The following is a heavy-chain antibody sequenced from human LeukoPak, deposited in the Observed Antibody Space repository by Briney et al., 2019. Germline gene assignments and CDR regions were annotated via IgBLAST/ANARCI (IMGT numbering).Heavy chain of an antibody. CDR2: IYYSGST. D-gene: IGHD6-13*01. CDR3: ARSEYSSSWPGGY. CDR1: GGSISSYY. V-gene: IGHV4-59*01. Sequence: SETLSLTCTVSGGSISSYYWSWIRQPPGKGLEWNGYIYYSGSTSYNPSLKSRVTISVDTSKNQFSLKLSSVTAADTAVYYCARSEYSSSWPGGYWGQGTLVTVSS. J-gene: IGHJ4*02.